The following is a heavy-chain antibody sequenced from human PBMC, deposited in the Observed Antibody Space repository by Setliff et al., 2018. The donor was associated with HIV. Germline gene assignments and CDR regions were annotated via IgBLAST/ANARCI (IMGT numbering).Heavy chain of an antibody. CDR2: INPNNGNT. D-gene: IGHD3-3*01. CDR1: GYTFISYA. Sequence: GASVKVSCKASGYTFISYAVYWVRQAPGQGLEWVGWINPNNGNTKYAQNFQGRVSMTTTDTSTTTAYMELRSLTSDDTAVYYCGRYNFWSGYTYYMDVWGKGTTVTVSS. V-gene: IGHV1-18*01. CDR3: GRYNFWSGYTYYMDV. J-gene: IGHJ6*03.